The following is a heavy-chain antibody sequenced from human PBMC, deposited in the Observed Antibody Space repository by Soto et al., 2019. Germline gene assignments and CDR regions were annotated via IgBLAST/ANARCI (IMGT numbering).Heavy chain of an antibody. J-gene: IGHJ6*02. D-gene: IGHD2-2*01. V-gene: IGHV3-48*02. CDR1: GFTFSSYS. Sequence: PGGSLRLSCAASGFTFSSYSMNWVRQAPGKGLEWVSYISSSSSTIYYADSVKGRFTISRDNAKNSLYLQMNSLRDEDTAVYYCSIDHVYCSTSCPDYYYYYGMDVWGQGTTVTVSS. CDR2: ISSSSSTI. CDR3: SIDHVYCSTSCPDYYYYYGMDV.